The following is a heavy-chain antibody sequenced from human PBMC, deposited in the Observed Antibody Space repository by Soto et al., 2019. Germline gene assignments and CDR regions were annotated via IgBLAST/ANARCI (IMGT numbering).Heavy chain of an antibody. CDR3: ARLGLDLDFDH. Sequence: QVQLVQSGPEVKKPGSSLKVSCKSYGDSFSRFAVSWVRQAPGEGLEWMGGIIPVTGTANYIDKFRGRLTITADESSSTVYIELSSLRSEDTAVYYCARLGLDLDFDHWGQGTLVTVSS. CDR2: IIPVTGTA. V-gene: IGHV1-69*01. CDR1: GDSFSRFA. J-gene: IGHJ4*02.